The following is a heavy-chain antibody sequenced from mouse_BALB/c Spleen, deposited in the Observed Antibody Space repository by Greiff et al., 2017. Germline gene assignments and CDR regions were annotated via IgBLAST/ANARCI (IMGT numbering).Heavy chain of an antibody. CDR2: IDPSDSET. D-gene: IGHD2-10*01. CDR1: GYTFTSYW. V-gene: IGHV1-69*02. Sequence: QVHVKQPGAELVKPGAPVKLSCKASGYTFTSYWMNWVKQRPGRGLEWIGRIDPSDSETHYNQKFKDKATLTVDKSSSTAYIQLSSLTSEDSAVYYCARSYYGNSFDYWGQGTTLTVSS. J-gene: IGHJ2*01. CDR3: ARSYYGNSFDY.